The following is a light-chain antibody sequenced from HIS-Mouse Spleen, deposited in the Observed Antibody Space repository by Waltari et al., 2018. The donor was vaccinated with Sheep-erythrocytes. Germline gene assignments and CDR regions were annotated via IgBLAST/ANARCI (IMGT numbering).Light chain of an antibody. J-gene: IGLJ3*02. CDR2: EGS. V-gene: IGLV2-23*01. CDR3: CSYAGSSVWV. Sequence: QSALTQPASVSGSPGQSITISCTGTSSDVGRYNLVSWYQQHPGKAPKLMIYEGSKRPSWVSNRFSGSKSGNTASLTISGRQAEDEADYYCCSYAGSSVWVFGGGTKLTVL. CDR1: SSDVGRYNL.